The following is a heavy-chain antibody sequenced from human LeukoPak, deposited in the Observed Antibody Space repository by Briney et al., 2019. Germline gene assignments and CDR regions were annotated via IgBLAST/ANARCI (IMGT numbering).Heavy chain of an antibody. J-gene: IGHJ3*02. D-gene: IGHD3-22*01. CDR1: GFTFDDYA. CDR3: AKDSAPSYYYDSSGELI. CDR2: ISWNSGSI. Sequence: GGSLRLSCAASGFTFDDYAMHWVRQAPGKGLEWVSGISWNSGSIGYADSVKGRFTISRDNAKNSLYLQMNSLRAEDTALYYCAKDSAPSYYYDSSGELIWGQETMVAVSS. V-gene: IGHV3-9*01.